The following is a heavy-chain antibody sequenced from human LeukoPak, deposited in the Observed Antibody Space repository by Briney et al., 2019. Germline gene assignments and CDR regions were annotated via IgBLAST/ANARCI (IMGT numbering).Heavy chain of an antibody. J-gene: IGHJ6*02. CDR2: IYTSGST. V-gene: IGHV4-4*07. CDR1: GGSISSYY. Sequence: SETLSLTCTVSGGSISSYYWSWIRQPAGKGLEWIGRIYTSGSTNYNPSLKSRVTMSVDTSKNQFSLKLSSVTAADTAVYYCARDGYDILTGYYYGMDVWGQGTTVTVSS. CDR3: ARDGYDILTGYYYGMDV. D-gene: IGHD3-9*01.